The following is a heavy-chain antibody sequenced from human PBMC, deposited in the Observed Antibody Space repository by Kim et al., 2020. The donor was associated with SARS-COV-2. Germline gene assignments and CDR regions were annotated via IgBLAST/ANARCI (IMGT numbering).Heavy chain of an antibody. D-gene: IGHD2-2*01. CDR3: ARGILGFCSSSSCPEGAFDI. V-gene: IGHV4-59*01. CDR1: GGSISNYY. J-gene: IGHJ3*02. CDR2: IYYSGST. Sequence: SETLSLTCTVSGGSISNYYWSWIRQPPGKGLEWIGYIYYSGSTNYNPSLQSRVTMSVNTSKIQFSLKLSSVTAADTAVYYCARGILGFCSSSSCPEGAFDICGQGTMVTVSS.